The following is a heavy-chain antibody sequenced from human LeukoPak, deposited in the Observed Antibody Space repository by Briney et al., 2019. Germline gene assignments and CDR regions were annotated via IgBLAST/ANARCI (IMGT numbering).Heavy chain of an antibody. V-gene: IGHV4-59*12. CDR2: IYYSGST. Sequence: SETLSLTCTVSGGSISSYYWSWIRQPPGKGLEWIGYIYYSGSTYYNPSLRSRVTISVDTSKNQFSLKLSSVTAADTAVYYCARGVGVFDYWGQGTLVTVSS. CDR3: ARGVGVFDY. J-gene: IGHJ4*02. D-gene: IGHD2-15*01. CDR1: GGSISSYY.